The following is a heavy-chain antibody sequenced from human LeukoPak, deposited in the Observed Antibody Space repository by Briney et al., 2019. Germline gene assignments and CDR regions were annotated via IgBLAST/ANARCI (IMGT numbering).Heavy chain of an antibody. CDR2: IVVGSGNT. V-gene: IGHV1-58*01. CDR3: ARGAAVAGNIDY. CDR1: GFTFTSSA. Sequence: PVKVSCKASGFTFTSSAVQWVRQARGQRLEWIGWIVVGSGNTNYAQKFQERVTITRDMSTSTAYMKLSSLRSEDTAVYYCARGAAVAGNIDYWGQGTLVTVSS. D-gene: IGHD6-19*01. J-gene: IGHJ4*02.